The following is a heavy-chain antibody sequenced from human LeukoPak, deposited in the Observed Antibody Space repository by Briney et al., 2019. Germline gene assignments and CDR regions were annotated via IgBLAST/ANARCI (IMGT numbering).Heavy chain of an antibody. CDR1: GYTFTSYG. Sequence: ASVKVSCKASGYTFTSYGISWVRQAPGQGLEWMGIINPSGGSTSYAQKFQGRVTMTRDTSTSTVYMELSSLRSEDTAVYYCARGRPSEGSYKPSFDYWGQGTLVTVSS. D-gene: IGHD3-10*01. J-gene: IGHJ4*02. V-gene: IGHV1-46*01. CDR3: ARGRPSEGSYKPSFDY. CDR2: INPSGGST.